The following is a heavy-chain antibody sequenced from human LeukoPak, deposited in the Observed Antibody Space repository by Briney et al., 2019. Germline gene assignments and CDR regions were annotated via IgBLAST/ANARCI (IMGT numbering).Heavy chain of an antibody. J-gene: IGHJ4*02. D-gene: IGHD3-10*01. CDR1: GASVSSDY. CDR2: THYRGDI. CDR3: GRNLGSGSDH. V-gene: IGHV4-59*02. Sequence: SETLSLTCSVSGASVSSDYWNWIRQSPGRGLEWIGYTHYRGDINYNPSLKSRLTMSVDASSNQVSLKLSSVTAADAAVYYCGRNLGSGSDHWGQGTLVTVSS.